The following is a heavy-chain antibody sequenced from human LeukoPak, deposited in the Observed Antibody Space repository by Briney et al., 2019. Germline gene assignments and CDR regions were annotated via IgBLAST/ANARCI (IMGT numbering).Heavy chain of an antibody. CDR2: ISGSGGST. CDR3: ARDEVTLDAFDI. J-gene: IGHJ3*02. Sequence: PGGSLRLSCAASGFTFSSYAMSWVRQAPGKGLEWVSAISGSGGSTYYADSVKGRFTISRDNSKNTLYLQMNSLRAKDTAVYYCARDEVTLDAFDIWGQGTMVTVSS. V-gene: IGHV3-23*01. D-gene: IGHD3-10*01. CDR1: GFTFSSYA.